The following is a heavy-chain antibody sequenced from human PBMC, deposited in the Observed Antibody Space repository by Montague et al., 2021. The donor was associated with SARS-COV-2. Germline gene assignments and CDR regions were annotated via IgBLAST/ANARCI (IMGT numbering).Heavy chain of an antibody. CDR1: GFTFSSYA. D-gene: IGHD5-12*01. J-gene: IGHJ4*02. V-gene: IGHV3-30-3*01. CDR2: ISYDGSNK. CDR3: ARPSSGYGYYFDY. Sequence: SLRLSCAASGFTFSSYAMHWVRQAPGKGLEWVAVISYDGSNKYYADSVKGRFTISRDNSKNTLYLQMISLRAEDTAAYYCARPSSGYGYYFDYWGQGTLVTVSS.